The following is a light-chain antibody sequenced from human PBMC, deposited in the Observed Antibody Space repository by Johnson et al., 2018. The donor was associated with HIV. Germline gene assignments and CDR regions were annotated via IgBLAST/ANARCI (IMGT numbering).Light chain of an antibody. CDR2: END. J-gene: IGLJ1*01. CDR3: GTWDSRLSAAYV. CDR1: SSNIGNNY. V-gene: IGLV1-51*02. Sequence: QSVLTQPPSVSAAPGQKVTISCSGSSSNIGNNYVSWFQQLPGTAPKLLICENDKRPSGIPDRFSGSKSGTSATLGITGLQTGDEAEYYCGTWDSRLSAAYVFGTGTKVTVL.